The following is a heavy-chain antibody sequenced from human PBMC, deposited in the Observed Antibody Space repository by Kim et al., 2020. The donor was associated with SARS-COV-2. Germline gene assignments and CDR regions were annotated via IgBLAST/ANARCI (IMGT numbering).Heavy chain of an antibody. Sequence: SETLSLTCSVSGGSITNYYCTWIRQPPGKGLEWIGNIHYSGNTNYNPSLKSRVTISLDTSKNQFSLRLSPVTAADTAVYFCVAAPNNNYFDYWGQGALVAVSS. V-gene: IGHV4-59*01. CDR2: IHYSGNT. D-gene: IGHD6-6*01. CDR1: GGSITNYY. J-gene: IGHJ4*02. CDR3: VAAPNNNYFDY.